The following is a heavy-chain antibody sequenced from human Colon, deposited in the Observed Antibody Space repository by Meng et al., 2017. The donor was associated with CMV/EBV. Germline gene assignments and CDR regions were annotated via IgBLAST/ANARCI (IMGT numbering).Heavy chain of an antibody. CDR2: IYWDDEK. CDR1: GLSLDTRGVG. Sequence: CSYSGLSLDTRGVGVSWIRQPPAKALEWLALIYWDDEKRYNPALQNRLTISNDTSKNQVRLTMTNMDPADTATYYCARRGSGSYAFDHWGQGTLVTVSS. V-gene: IGHV2-5*02. D-gene: IGHD1-26*01. CDR3: ARRGSGSYAFDH. J-gene: IGHJ4*02.